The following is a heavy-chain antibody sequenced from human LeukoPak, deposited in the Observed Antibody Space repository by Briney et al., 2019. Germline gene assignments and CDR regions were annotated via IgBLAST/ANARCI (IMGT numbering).Heavy chain of an antibody. CDR3: AKGQGRPTYYYDSRGAEYFQH. V-gene: IGHV3-48*01. D-gene: IGHD3-22*01. Sequence: AGGSLRLSCAASGFTFSSYSMNWVRQAPGKGLEWVSYISSSSSTIYYADSVKGRFTISRDNSKNTLYLQMNSLRAEDTAVYYCAKGQGRPTYYYDSRGAEYFQHWGQGTLVTVSS. CDR2: ISSSSSTI. CDR1: GFTFSSYS. J-gene: IGHJ1*01.